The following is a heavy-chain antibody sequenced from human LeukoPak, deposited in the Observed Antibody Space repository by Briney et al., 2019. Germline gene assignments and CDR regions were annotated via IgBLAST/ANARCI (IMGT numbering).Heavy chain of an antibody. Sequence: GESLKISCKGSGYSFTSYWIGWVRQMPGKGLEWMGIIYPGDSDTRYSPSFQGQVTISADKSISTAYLQWGSLKASDTAMYYCARPSLSGWYYFDYWGQGTLVTVSS. V-gene: IGHV5-51*01. CDR1: GYSFTSYW. J-gene: IGHJ4*02. D-gene: IGHD6-19*01. CDR2: IYPGDSDT. CDR3: ARPSLSGWYYFDY.